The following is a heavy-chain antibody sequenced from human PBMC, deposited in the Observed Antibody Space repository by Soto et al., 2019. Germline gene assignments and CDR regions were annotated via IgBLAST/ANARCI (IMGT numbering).Heavy chain of an antibody. V-gene: IGHV1-18*01. CDR3: ARKQGYCSGGSCYLAFDY. CDR2: ISAYNGNT. Sequence: GASVKVSCKASGYTFTSYGISWVRQAPGQGLEWMGWISAYNGNTNYAQKLQGRVTMTTDTSTSTAYMELRSLRSDDTAVYYCARKQGYCSGGSCYLAFDYWGQGTLVTAPQ. J-gene: IGHJ4*02. D-gene: IGHD2-15*01. CDR1: GYTFTSYG.